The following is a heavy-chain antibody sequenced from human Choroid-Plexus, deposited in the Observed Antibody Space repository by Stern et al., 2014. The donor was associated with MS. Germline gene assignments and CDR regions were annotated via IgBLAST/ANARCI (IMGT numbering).Heavy chain of an antibody. CDR2: VSYDGSNK. Sequence: VQLVEYGGGVVQPGRPLRLSCVVSGFTFGSCAMHWVRQAPGKGLEWVAGVSYDGSNKYYANSVKGRFTISRDNSQNTLYMQMSSLRPEDTAVYYCAKDRQYLTYFFDHWGQGSLVTVSS. CDR1: GFTFGSCA. V-gene: IGHV3-30*18. J-gene: IGHJ5*02. CDR3: AKDRQYLTYFFDH. D-gene: IGHD2/OR15-2a*01.